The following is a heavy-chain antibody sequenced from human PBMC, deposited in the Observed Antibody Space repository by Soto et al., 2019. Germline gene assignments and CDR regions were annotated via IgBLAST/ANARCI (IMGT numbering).Heavy chain of an antibody. CDR3: AVTSVAGMWFGMDV. V-gene: IGHV5-10-1*01. J-gene: IGHJ6*02. Sequence: GDSLKISCKGSGYSFTSYWISLVRQMPGKGLEWMGRIDPSDSYTNYSPSLQGHVTISADKSISTAYLQWSSLKASDTAMYYCAVTSVAGMWFGMDVWGQGTTVTVSS. CDR2: IDPSDSYT. D-gene: IGHD6-19*01. CDR1: GYSFTSYW.